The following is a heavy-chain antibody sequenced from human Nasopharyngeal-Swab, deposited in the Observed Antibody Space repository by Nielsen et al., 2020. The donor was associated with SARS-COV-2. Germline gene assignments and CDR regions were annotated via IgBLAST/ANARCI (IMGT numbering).Heavy chain of an antibody. CDR2: ISGSDYTT. CDR1: GFTFRSYA. CDR3: AKDRDSGDDSDDYYHYYGMDV. J-gene: IGHJ6*02. Sequence: GGSLRLSCAASGFTFRSYAISWVRQAPGKGLEWVSVISGSDYTTYYADSVKGRFTISRDNSKKTVNLQMNSLRVEDTAIYYCAKDRDSGDDSDDYYHYYGMDVWGQGTTVTVFS. V-gene: IGHV3-23*01. D-gene: IGHD5-12*01.